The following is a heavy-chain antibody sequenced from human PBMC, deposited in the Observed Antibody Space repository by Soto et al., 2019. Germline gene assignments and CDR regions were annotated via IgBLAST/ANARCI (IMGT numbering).Heavy chain of an antibody. D-gene: IGHD7-27*01. V-gene: IGHV4-31*03. CDR1: GGSISSGGYY. CDR2: IYSSGST. CDR3: ARAANWGGRAFDI. J-gene: IGHJ3*02. Sequence: QVQLQESGPGLVKPSQTLSLTCTVSGGSISSGGYYWSWIRQHPGQGLEWLGYIYSSGSTYYNPSLKSRFTISVDTSKNQFSLKLSSVTDADTAVYYCARAANWGGRAFDIWGQGTMVTVSS.